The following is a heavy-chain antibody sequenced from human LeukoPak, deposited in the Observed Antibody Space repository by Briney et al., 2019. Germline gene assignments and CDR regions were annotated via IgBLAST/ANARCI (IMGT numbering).Heavy chain of an antibody. V-gene: IGHV3-74*01. D-gene: IGHD1-1*01. CDR2: INSDGSST. Sequence: GGSLRLSCAASGFTFSSYAMTWVRQAPGKGLVWVSRINSDGSSTSYADSVKGRFTISRDNAKNTLYLQMNSLRAEDTAVYYCARASGTGTTYVWFDPWGQGTLVTVSS. CDR3: ARASGTGTTYVWFDP. J-gene: IGHJ5*02. CDR1: GFTFSSYA.